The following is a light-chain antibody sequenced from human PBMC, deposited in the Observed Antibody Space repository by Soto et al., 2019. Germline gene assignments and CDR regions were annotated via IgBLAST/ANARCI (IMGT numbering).Light chain of an antibody. Sequence: QSVLTQSPSTSGTPGQRVTISCSGSSSNIGSNHVYWYQQFPGMAPKLLMYRSDQRPTGVPDRFSGSKSGTSASLAIGGLRSDDEADYYCSARDDSLSGVVFGGGTKLTVL. CDR3: SARDDSLSGVV. V-gene: IGLV1-47*01. CDR1: SSNIGSNH. CDR2: RSD. J-gene: IGLJ2*01.